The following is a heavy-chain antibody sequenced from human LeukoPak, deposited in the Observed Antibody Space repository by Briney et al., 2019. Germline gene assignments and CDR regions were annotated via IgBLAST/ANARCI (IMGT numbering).Heavy chain of an antibody. CDR1: GYIFSHYW. Sequence: HGESLKISCNASGYIFSHYWIAWVRQMPGKGLEWMGIVYAGESDARYSPSFRGHVAISVDKSLTTSYLQWNSLRASDTAMYYCARQPLGHNFDNVSAFDFWGQGTRVIVSS. V-gene: IGHV5-51*01. D-gene: IGHD3-9*01. CDR3: ARQPLGHNFDNVSAFDF. CDR2: VYAGESDA. J-gene: IGHJ3*01.